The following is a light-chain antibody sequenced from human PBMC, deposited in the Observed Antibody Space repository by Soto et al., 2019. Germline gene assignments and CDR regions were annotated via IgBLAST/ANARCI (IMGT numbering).Light chain of an antibody. CDR2: AAS. J-gene: IGKJ2*01. Sequence: DIQMTQSPSSLSASVGDRVTITCRASQNINTYLNWCQQKPGKAPNLLIYAASSLQSGVPSRFSGSGSGTEFTLTISSLQPEDYATYYCQQHNSFPRSFGQGTKLEIK. CDR1: QNINTY. V-gene: IGKV1-17*01. CDR3: QQHNSFPRS.